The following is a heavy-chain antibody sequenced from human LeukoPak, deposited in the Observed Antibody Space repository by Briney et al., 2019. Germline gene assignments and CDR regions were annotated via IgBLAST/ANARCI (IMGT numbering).Heavy chain of an antibody. J-gene: IGHJ4*02. Sequence: PGASLRLSCAASGFTFSSYTMSWVRQAPGKGLEWVSAISGSGGSTYYADSVKGRFTISRDNSKNTLYLQMNSLRAEDTAAYYCAKCACSGGSCYPLYWGQGTLVTVSS. CDR2: ISGSGGST. CDR1: GFTFSSYT. CDR3: AKCACSGGSCYPLY. V-gene: IGHV3-23*01. D-gene: IGHD2-15*01.